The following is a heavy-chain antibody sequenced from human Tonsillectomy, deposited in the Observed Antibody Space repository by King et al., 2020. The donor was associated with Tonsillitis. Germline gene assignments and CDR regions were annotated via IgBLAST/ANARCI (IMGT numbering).Heavy chain of an antibody. CDR2: VNHIGST. J-gene: IGHJ4*02. V-gene: IGHV4-34*01. CDR3: ASFYGSGRGDF. D-gene: IGHD3-10*01. CDR1: GGPFSGYY. Sequence: VQLQQWGAGLLKPSETLSLTCGVYGGPFSGYYWSWIRQPPGKGLEWIWKVNHIGSTNYNPSLKSRVTISVDTSKNQFYLKLNSVTAADTAVYYCASFYGSGRGDFWGQGTLVTVSS.